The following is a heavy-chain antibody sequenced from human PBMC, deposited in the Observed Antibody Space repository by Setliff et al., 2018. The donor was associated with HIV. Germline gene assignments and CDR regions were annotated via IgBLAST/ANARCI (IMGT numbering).Heavy chain of an antibody. V-gene: IGHV5-51*01. Sequence: TGESLKISCKAVDYTFTTYWIGWVRQMPGEGLEWMGIIYPDDSNIRYNPSFQSQVTISADKSITTAYLEIHNLKASDAATYYCARRDGRSMNAFQIWGPGTMVTVSS. CDR1: DYTFTTYW. CDR3: ARRDGRSMNAFQI. CDR2: IYPDDSNI. D-gene: IGHD6-13*01. J-gene: IGHJ3*01.